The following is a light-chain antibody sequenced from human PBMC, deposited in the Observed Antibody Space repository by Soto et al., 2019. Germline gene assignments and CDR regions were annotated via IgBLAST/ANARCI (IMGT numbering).Light chain of an antibody. CDR3: QQSYSLPLT. V-gene: IGKV1-5*01. Sequence: DIQMTQSPSTLSASVGDRVTITCRASQPIGDFLAWYQQKPGKAPKLLIYGASNLQSGVPPRFSGSGSGSEFTLTISGLQPDDFAIYFCQQSYSLPLTFGPGTKVDIK. CDR1: QPIGDF. J-gene: IGKJ3*01. CDR2: GAS.